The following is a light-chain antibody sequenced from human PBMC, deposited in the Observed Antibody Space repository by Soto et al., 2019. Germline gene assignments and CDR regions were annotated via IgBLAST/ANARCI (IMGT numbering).Light chain of an antibody. CDR1: QSVSSN. CDR2: GAS. J-gene: IGKJ5*01. CDR3: QQHNNWPRIT. Sequence: EIVMTQSPATLSVSPVERATLSCRASQSVSSNLAWYQQKPGQAPRLLIYGASTRATGIPARFSGSGSGTEFTLTISSLQSEDFAVYYCQQHNNWPRITCGQGTRLEIK. V-gene: IGKV3-15*01.